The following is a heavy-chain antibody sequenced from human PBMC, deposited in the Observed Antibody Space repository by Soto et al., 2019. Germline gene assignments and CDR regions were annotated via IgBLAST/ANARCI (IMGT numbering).Heavy chain of an antibody. Sequence: EVQLLESGGGLVQPGGSLRLSCAASGFTFSNYAVTWVRQAPGKGLEWVSTISGSGGSTYYADSVKGRFTISRDNSKNTRHRQMNSRRAEDTAVDYCAKDQGSSWYEIDYWGQGTLVTVSS. CDR3: AKDQGSSWYEIDY. D-gene: IGHD6-13*01. CDR2: ISGSGGST. CDR1: GFTFSNYA. V-gene: IGHV3-23*01. J-gene: IGHJ4*02.